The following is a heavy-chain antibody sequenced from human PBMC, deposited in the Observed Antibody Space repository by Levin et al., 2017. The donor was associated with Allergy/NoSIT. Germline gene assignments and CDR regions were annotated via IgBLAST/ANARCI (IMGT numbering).Heavy chain of an antibody. CDR1: GDSTNNYF. Sequence: SETLSLTCTVSGDSTNNYFWSWIRQPPGKGLEWLGYISRSGSTRDNPSLRSRLSISVDTSKNHFSLKLNSVTAADTAVYYCARFFSSYHSGGYYQPNYFDYWGQGTLVTVSS. J-gene: IGHJ4*02. D-gene: IGHD3-22*01. CDR2: ISRSGST. CDR3: ARFFSSYHSGGYYQPNYFDY. V-gene: IGHV4-59*08.